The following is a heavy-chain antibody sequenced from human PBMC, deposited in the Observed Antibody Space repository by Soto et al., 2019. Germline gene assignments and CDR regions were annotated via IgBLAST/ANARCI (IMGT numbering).Heavy chain of an antibody. CDR1: GDSISSRGYY. CDR3: ARHTENFDSSGAP. Sequence: SETPSLTCTVTGDSISSRGYYWGWIRQPPGKGLEWIGSIYYSGSTHNNPSLKSRVTMSIDTSKNQFSLKLKSVTAADTAVYYCARHTENFDSSGAPWGQGPRGT. CDR2: IYYSGST. V-gene: IGHV4-39*01. J-gene: IGHJ5*02. D-gene: IGHD3-22*01.